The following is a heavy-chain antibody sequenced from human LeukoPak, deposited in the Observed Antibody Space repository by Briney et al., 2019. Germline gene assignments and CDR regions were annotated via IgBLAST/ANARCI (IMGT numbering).Heavy chain of an antibody. D-gene: IGHD2-2*01. CDR1: GFTFSSYA. J-gene: IGHJ1*01. V-gene: IGHV3-21*01. CDR2: ISSSSSYI. Sequence: PGGSLRLSCAASGFTFSSYAMSWVRQAPGKGLEWVSSISSSSSYIYYADSVKGRFTISRDNAKNSLYLQMNSLRAEDTAVYYCARGPAATLYGLSGSEYFQHWGQGTLVTVSS. CDR3: ARGPAATLYGLSGSEYFQH.